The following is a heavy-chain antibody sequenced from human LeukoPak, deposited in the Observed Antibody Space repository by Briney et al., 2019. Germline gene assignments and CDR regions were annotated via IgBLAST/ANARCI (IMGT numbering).Heavy chain of an antibody. CDR1: GFTFSSYG. V-gene: IGHV3-30*02. Sequence: GGSLRLSCAASGFTFSSYGMHWVRQAPGKGLEWVAFIRYDGCNKYYADSVKGRFTISRDNSKNTLYLQMNSLRAEDTAVYYCAKDQTGYYTINFDYWGQGTLVTVSS. CDR3: AKDQTGYYTINFDY. CDR2: IRYDGCNK. D-gene: IGHD3/OR15-3a*01. J-gene: IGHJ4*02.